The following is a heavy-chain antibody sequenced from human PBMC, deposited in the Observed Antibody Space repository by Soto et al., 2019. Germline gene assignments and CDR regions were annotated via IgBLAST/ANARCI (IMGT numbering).Heavy chain of an antibody. J-gene: IGHJ6*03. CDR3: ARAAPARSYYYYMDV. Sequence: GGSLRLSCAASGFTFDDYGMSWVRQAPGKGLEWVSGINWNGGSTGYADSVKGRFTISRDNAKNSLYLQMNSLRAEDTALYHCARAAPARSYYYYMDVWGKGTTVTVSS. D-gene: IGHD6-25*01. CDR2: INWNGGST. V-gene: IGHV3-20*01. CDR1: GFTFDDYG.